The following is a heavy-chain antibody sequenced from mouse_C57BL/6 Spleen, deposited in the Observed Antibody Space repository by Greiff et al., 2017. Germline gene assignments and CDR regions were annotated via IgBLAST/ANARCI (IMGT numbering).Heavy chain of an antibody. Sequence: EVMLVESGGGLVKPGGSLKLSCAASGFTFSSYAMSWVRQTPEKRLEWVATISDGGSYTYYPDNVKGRFTISRDNAKNNLYLQMSHLKSEDTAMYYCARDRDYDQGDYFDYWGQGTTLTVSS. J-gene: IGHJ2*01. V-gene: IGHV5-4*01. CDR2: ISDGGSYT. CDR1: GFTFSSYA. D-gene: IGHD2-4*01. CDR3: ARDRDYDQGDYFDY.